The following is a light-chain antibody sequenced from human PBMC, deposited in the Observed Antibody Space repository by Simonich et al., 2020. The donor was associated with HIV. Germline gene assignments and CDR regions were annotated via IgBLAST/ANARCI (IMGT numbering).Light chain of an antibody. V-gene: IGKV3-20*01. CDR1: QSVTDNY. J-gene: IGKJ3*01. CDR3: QQYGSSPFT. Sequence: EIVLTQSPGTLSLSPGERATLSCSASQSVTDNYLDWYQQKPCKAPRLLIYGASSRATGIPDRFSGSGSGTDFPLTISRLAPEDFAVYFCQQYGSSPFTFGPGTKVDI. CDR2: GAS.